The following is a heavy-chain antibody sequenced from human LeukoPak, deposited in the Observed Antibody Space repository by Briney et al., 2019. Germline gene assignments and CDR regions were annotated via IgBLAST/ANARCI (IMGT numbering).Heavy chain of an antibody. CDR3: ARGVGIVVVVAATGWFDP. CDR2: INPNSGGT. CDR1: GFTFTGYY. D-gene: IGHD2-15*01. Sequence: ASVKVSCKTSGFTFTGYYLHWVRQAPGQGLEWMGWINPNSGGTNYAQKFQGRVTMTRDTSISTAYMELSRLRSDDTAVYYCARGVGIVVVVAATGWFDPWGQGTLVTVSS. V-gene: IGHV1-2*02. J-gene: IGHJ5*02.